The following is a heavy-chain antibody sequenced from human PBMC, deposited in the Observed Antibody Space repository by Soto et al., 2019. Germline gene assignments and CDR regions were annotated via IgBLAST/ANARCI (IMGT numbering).Heavy chain of an antibody. D-gene: IGHD5-18*01. CDR1: GGTFSSYA. V-gene: IGHV1-69*13. J-gene: IGHJ6*02. Sequence: SVKVSCKASGGTFSSYAISWVRQAPGQGLERMGGIIPIFGTANYAQKFQGRVTITADESTSTAYMELSSLRSEDTAVYYCARVTAMVTYGMDVWGQGTTVTVSS. CDR2: IIPIFGTA. CDR3: ARVTAMVTYGMDV.